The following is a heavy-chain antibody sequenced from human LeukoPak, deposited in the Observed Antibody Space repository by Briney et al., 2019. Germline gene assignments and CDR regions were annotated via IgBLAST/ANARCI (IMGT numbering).Heavy chain of an antibody. D-gene: IGHD6-13*01. V-gene: IGHV3-48*01. CDR2: ISSSSSTI. CDR3: AVHSSSWYGPPFDY. J-gene: IGHJ4*02. Sequence: GGSLRLSCAASGFTFSSYSMNWVRQALGKGLEWVSYISSSSSTIYYADSVKGRFTISRDNAKNSLYLQMNSLRAEDTAVYYCAVHSSSWYGPPFDYWGQGTLVTVSS. CDR1: GFTFSSYS.